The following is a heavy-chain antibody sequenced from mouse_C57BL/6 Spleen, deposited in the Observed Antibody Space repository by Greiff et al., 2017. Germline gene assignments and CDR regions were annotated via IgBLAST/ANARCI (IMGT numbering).Heavy chain of an antibody. V-gene: IGHV1-59*01. CDR2: IDPSDSYT. D-gene: IGHD4-1*01. CDR1: GYTFTSYW. Sequence: QVQLQQPGAELVRPGTSVKLSCKASGYTFTSYWMHWVKQRPGQGLEWIGVIDPSDSYTNYNQKFKGKATLTVDTSSSTAYMQLSSLTSEDSAVYYCARSGTGTYYFDYWGQGTTLTVSS. J-gene: IGHJ2*01. CDR3: ARSGTGTYYFDY.